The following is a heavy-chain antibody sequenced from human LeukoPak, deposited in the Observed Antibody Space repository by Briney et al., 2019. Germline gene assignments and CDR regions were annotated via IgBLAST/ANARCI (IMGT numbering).Heavy chain of an antibody. CDR3: ARGGELSPIDY. D-gene: IGHD1-7*01. CDR2: IYYSGST. J-gene: IGHJ4*02. V-gene: IGHV4-31*03. Sequence: PSETLSLTCTVSGGSISSGGYYWSWIRQHPGKGLEWIGYIYYSGSTYYNPSLKSRVTISVDTSKNQFSLKLSSVTAADTAVYYCARGGELSPIDYWGQGTLVTVSS. CDR1: GGSISSGGYY.